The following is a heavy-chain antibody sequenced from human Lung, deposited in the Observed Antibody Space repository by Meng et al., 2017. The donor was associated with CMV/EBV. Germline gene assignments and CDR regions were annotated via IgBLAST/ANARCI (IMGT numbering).Heavy chain of an antibody. J-gene: IGHJ4*02. CDR3: ARDNNWGPDY. D-gene: IGHD7-27*01. CDR2: IHPHRGDT. CDR1: GYTFTAHY. Sequence: SVXVSCKASGYTFTAHYFHWVRQAPGQGLEWMGWIHPHRGDTNYAQQFQGRVTLTRDTSINTGYMELTRLTSDDTAVYYCARDNNWGPDYWGQGTPVTVSS. V-gene: IGHV1-2*02.